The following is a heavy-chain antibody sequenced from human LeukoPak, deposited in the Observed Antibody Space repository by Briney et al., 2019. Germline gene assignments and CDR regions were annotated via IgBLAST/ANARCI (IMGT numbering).Heavy chain of an antibody. V-gene: IGHV4-59*01. CDR3: ARDLGYYDSSVGYYYYMDV. Sequence: SETLSPTCTVSGGSISSYYWSWIRQPPGKGLEWIGYIYYSGSTNYNPSLKSRVTISVDTSKNQFSLKLSSVTAADTAVYYCARDLGYYDSSVGYYYYMDVWGKGTTVTVSS. CDR1: GGSISSYY. J-gene: IGHJ6*03. D-gene: IGHD3-22*01. CDR2: IYYSGST.